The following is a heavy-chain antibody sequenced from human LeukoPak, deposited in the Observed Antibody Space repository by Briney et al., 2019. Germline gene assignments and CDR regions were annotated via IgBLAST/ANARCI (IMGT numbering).Heavy chain of an antibody. Sequence: GGSLRLSCAASGFTFSSYAMSWVRQAPGKGLEWVSTINDSGSSTYYTDSVKGRFTFSRDNSKNTLHLQMNSLRAEDTAVYYCTKDHGFYSSGWHPLFDHWGQGTLVTVTP. CDR3: TKDHGFYSSGWHPLFDH. CDR2: INDSGSST. D-gene: IGHD6-19*01. CDR1: GFTFSSYA. V-gene: IGHV3-23*01. J-gene: IGHJ4*02.